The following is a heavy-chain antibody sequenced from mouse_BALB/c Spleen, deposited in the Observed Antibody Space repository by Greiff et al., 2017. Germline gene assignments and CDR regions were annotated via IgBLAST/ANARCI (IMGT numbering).Heavy chain of an antibody. CDR1: GYTFTSYW. CDR3: TSHGYPAWFAY. D-gene: IGHD2-2*01. Sequence: LQQPGSELVRPGASVKLSCKASGYTFTSYWMHWVKQRPGQGLEWIGNIYPGSGSTNYDEKFNSKATLTVDTSSSTAYMQLSSLTSEDSAVYYCTSHGYPAWFAYWGQGTLVTVSA. V-gene: IGHV1S22*01. CDR2: IYPGSGST. J-gene: IGHJ3*01.